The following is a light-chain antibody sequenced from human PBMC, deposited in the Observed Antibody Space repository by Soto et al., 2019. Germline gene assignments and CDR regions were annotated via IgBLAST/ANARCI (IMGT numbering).Light chain of an antibody. J-gene: IGKJ4*01. Sequence: DVQMTQSPSTLSASVGDRVTITCRASQSISNWLAWYQQRPGKAPNLLIYKASSLESGVPSRFSGSGSGTQFTLTISSLQPDDFATYFCQQYTSYPLTFGGGTKVEI. CDR1: QSISNW. V-gene: IGKV1-5*03. CDR3: QQYTSYPLT. CDR2: KAS.